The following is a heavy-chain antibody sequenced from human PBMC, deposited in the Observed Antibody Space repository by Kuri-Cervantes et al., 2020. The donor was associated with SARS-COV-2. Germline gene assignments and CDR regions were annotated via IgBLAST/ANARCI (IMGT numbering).Heavy chain of an antibody. Sequence: SQTLSLTCSVSSRSIRSGAYYCHWIRHRPGKGLEWIGNTYYNGITYYNPTLKSRITISVDTSKNQFSLKLGSMTAPDTAVYYCATDKPSYGGNGYLQLWGQGTLVTVSS. V-gene: IGHV4-31*03. D-gene: IGHD4-23*01. CDR3: ATDKPSYGGNGYLQL. J-gene: IGHJ1*01. CDR1: SRSIRSGAYY. CDR2: TYYNGIT.